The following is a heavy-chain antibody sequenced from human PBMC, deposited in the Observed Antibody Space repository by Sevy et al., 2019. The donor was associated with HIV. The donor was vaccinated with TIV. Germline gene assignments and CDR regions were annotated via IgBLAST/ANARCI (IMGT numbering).Heavy chain of an antibody. Sequence: GGSLRLSCPASGFTVSSNYMSWVRQAPGKGLEWVSVIYSGGSTYYADTVKGRFTISRDNSKNTLYLQMNSLRAEDTAVYYCARDFLEVRGVMRGLSTISYYYYGMDVWGQGTTVTVSS. D-gene: IGHD3-10*01. CDR1: GFTVSSNY. V-gene: IGHV3-66*01. CDR2: IYSGGST. CDR3: ARDFLEVRGVMRGLSTISYYYYGMDV. J-gene: IGHJ6*02.